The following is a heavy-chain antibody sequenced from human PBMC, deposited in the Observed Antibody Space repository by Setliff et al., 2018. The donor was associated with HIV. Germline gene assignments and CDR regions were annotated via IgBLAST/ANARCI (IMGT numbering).Heavy chain of an antibody. CDR3: ARERFMVRGELGRTFDY. V-gene: IGHV4-39*07. J-gene: IGHJ4*02. CDR1: GGSISSSSYY. Sequence: PSETLSLTCTVSGGSISSSSYYWGWIRQPPGKGLEWIGSIYYSGSSYYNASLKSRVSKSIDTSKNQFSLKLSSVTAADTAVYYCARERFMVRGELGRTFDYWGQGTLVTVSS. CDR2: IYYSGSS. D-gene: IGHD3-10*01.